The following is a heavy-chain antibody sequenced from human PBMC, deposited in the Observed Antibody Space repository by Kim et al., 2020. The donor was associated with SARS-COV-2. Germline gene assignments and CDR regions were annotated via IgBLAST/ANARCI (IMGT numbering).Heavy chain of an antibody. CDR1: GFTFSSYG. Sequence: GGSLRLSCAASGFTFSSYGMHWVRQAPGKGLEWVAVISYDGSNKYYADSVKGRFTISRDNSKNTLYLQMNSLRAEDTAVYYCAKEASPYSNYAGMDVWGQGTTVTVSS. J-gene: IGHJ6*02. D-gene: IGHD4-4*01. CDR2: ISYDGSNK. CDR3: AKEASPYSNYAGMDV. V-gene: IGHV3-30*18.